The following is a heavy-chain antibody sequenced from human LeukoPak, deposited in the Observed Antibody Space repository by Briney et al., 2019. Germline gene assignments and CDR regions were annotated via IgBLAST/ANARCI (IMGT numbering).Heavy chain of an antibody. CDR2: ISDSGGRT. CDR3: ARAHTDYDSSGSHNWFDP. V-gene: IGHV3-23*01. CDR1: GFTFSTYA. J-gene: IGHJ5*02. Sequence: PGGSLRLSCAASGFTFSTYAMNWVRQAPGKGLEWVSVISDSGGRTYYADSVKGRFTISRDNSKNTLYLQMNSLRAEDTAVYYCARAHTDYDSSGSHNWFDPWGQGTLVTVSS. D-gene: IGHD3-22*01.